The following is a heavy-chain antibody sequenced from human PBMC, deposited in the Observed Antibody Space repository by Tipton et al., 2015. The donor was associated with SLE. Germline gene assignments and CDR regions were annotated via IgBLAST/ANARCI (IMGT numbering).Heavy chain of an antibody. D-gene: IGHD5-24*01. CDR3: ARVGLITPDAFDI. CDR1: GGSISSHY. J-gene: IGHJ3*02. CDR2: IYSGGST. V-gene: IGHV4-59*11. Sequence: TLSLTCTVSGGSISSHYWSWIRQPPGKTLEWIGYIYSGGSTNYNPSLKSRVSISVDTSKNQISLKLSSVTAADTAVYYCARVGLITPDAFDIWGEGTMVTVSS.